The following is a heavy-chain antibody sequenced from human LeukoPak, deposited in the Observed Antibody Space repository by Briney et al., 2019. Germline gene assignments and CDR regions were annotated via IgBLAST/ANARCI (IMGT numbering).Heavy chain of an antibody. CDR3: ARDPPVIAAWIYYGMDV. J-gene: IGHJ6*02. CDR2: ISAYNGNT. D-gene: IGHD6-25*01. V-gene: IGHV1-18*01. Sequence: ASVKVSCTASGYTFTSYGISWVRQAPGQGLEWMGWISAYNGNTNYAQKLQGRVTMTTDTSTSTAYMELRSLRSDDTAVYYCARDPPVIAAWIYYGMDVWGQGTTVTVSS. CDR1: GYTFTSYG.